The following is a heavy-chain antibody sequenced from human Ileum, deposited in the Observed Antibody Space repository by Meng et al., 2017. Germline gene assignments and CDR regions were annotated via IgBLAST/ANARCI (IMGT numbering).Heavy chain of an antibody. CDR3: ARHGGYHFDS. D-gene: IGHD4-17*01. CDR1: GGSIHSSSY. Sequence: VAARRSGPGRGDPQGRLSLTCVFLGGSIHSSSYWSWVRQPPDKGLEWIGQIGLGGSPNYNPSLRSRVIMSLNQSKNQFSLGLRSVAAADTAVYYCARHGGYHFDSWGQGALVTVSS. V-gene: IGHV4-4*03. J-gene: IGHJ4*02. CDR2: IGLGGSP.